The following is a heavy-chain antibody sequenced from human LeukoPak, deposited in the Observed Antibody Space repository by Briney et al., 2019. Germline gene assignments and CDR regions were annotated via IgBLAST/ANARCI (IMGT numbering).Heavy chain of an antibody. CDR1: GFTFSSYG. J-gene: IGHJ4*02. CDR3: AKEKRAVAGYFDY. D-gene: IGHD6-19*01. Sequence: GGSLRLSCAASGFTFSSYGMHWVRQAPGKGLEWVAVISYDGSNKYYADSVKGRFTISRDNSKNTLYLQMNSLRAEDTAVYYCAKEKRAVAGYFDYWGQGTLVTVSS. CDR2: ISYDGSNK. V-gene: IGHV3-30*18.